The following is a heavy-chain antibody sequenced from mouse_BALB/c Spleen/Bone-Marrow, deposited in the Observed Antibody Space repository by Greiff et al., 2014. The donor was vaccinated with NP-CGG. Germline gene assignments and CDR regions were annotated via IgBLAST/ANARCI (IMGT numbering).Heavy chain of an antibody. D-gene: IGHD2-14*01. CDR1: GYTFTDYE. V-gene: IGHV1-15*01. Sequence: QVQLKQSGAELVRPGASVTLSCKASGYTFTDYEMHWVKQTPVHGLEWIGAIDPETGGTAYKQKFKGKATLTADKSSSTAYMELRSLTSEDSAVYYCRAYYRYDGYAMDYWGQGTSVTVSS. CDR3: RAYYRYDGYAMDY. CDR2: IDPETGGT. J-gene: IGHJ4*01.